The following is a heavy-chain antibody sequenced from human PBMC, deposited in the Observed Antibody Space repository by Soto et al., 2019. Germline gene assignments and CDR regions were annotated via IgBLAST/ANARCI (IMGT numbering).Heavy chain of an antibody. CDR3: VRDDRWAFDF. J-gene: IGHJ3*01. D-gene: IGHD3-22*01. CDR2: ISIGSGSI. CDR1: GFSFSNYA. V-gene: IGHV3-48*02. Sequence: EVQLVESGGGLVQPGGSRRVSCAAPGFSFSNYAMNWVRQAPGKGLEWVSYISIGSGSIFYADSVKGRFTISRDDAKNSLYMQMNTLRDEDTAVYYCVRDDRWAFDFWGQGIMVTVSS.